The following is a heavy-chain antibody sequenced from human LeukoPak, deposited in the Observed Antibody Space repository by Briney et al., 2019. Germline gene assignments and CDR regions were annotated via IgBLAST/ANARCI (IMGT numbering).Heavy chain of an antibody. CDR3: AREIVGATRLVNWFDP. J-gene: IGHJ5*02. V-gene: IGHV4-4*07. D-gene: IGHD1-26*01. CDR1: GGSISSYY. CDR2: IYTSGST. Sequence: SETLSLTCTVSGGSISSYYWSWIRQPAGKGLEWIGRIYTSGSTNYNPSLKSRVTMSVDTSKNQFSLKLSSVTAADTAVYYCAREIVGATRLVNWFDPWGQGTLVTVSS.